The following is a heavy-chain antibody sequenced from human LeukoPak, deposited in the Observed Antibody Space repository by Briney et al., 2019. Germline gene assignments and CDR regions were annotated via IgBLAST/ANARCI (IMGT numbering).Heavy chain of an antibody. CDR3: ARNGYYSIDY. V-gene: IGHV4-34*01. D-gene: IGHD3-3*01. CDR1: GGSFSADY. CDR2: IDHSGDT. Sequence: PSETLSLTWAVYGGSFSADYWSWIRQPPGKGLEWSAEIDHSGDTNYNPSLKSRVIISIDTSNNQFSLSLTSVTAADTAVYYCARNGYYSIDYWGQGTLVTVSS. J-gene: IGHJ4*02.